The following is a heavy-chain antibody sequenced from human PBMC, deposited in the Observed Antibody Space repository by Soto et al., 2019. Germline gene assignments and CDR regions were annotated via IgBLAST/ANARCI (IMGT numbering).Heavy chain of an antibody. J-gene: IGHJ6*02. D-gene: IGHD6-13*01. Sequence: ASVKVSCKASGYTFTSYAMHWVRQAPGQGLEWMGWINPNSGGTNYAQKFQGWVTMTRDTSISTAYMELSRLRSDDTAVYYCAREGGQQDYYYGMDVWGQGTTVTVSS. V-gene: IGHV1-2*04. CDR1: GYTFTSYA. CDR3: AREGGQQDYYYGMDV. CDR2: INPNSGGT.